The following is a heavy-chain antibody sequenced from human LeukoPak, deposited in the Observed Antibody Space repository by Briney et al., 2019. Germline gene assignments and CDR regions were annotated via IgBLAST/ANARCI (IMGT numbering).Heavy chain of an antibody. D-gene: IGHD5-24*01. CDR1: GFTFSSYA. Sequence: GGSLRLSCAASGFTFSSYAMSWVRQAPGKGLEWVSVISGSGTNTYYADSVKGRFTISRDNSKNTLYLQMNSLIAEDTAVYYCAKSGYNRFDYWGQGTRVTVSS. CDR2: ISGSGTNT. V-gene: IGHV3-23*01. J-gene: IGHJ4*02. CDR3: AKSGYNRFDY.